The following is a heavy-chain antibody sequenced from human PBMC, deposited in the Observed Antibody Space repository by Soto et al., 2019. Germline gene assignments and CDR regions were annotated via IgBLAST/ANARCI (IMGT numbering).Heavy chain of an antibody. V-gene: IGHV3-21*06. Sequence: GSLRLSCAASGFTVSANYMSWVRQAPGKGLEWVSSITSSSSYIYYADSVKGRFTISRDNAKNSLYLQMNSLRAEDTAVYYCARDMDTYGYGLFNYWGQGT. D-gene: IGHD5-18*01. J-gene: IGHJ4*02. CDR3: ARDMDTYGYGLFNY. CDR1: GFTVSANY. CDR2: ITSSSSYI.